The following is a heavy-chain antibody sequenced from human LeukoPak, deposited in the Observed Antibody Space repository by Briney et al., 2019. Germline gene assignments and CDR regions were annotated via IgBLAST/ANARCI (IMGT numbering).Heavy chain of an antibody. CDR1: GFTFSSYS. CDR3: AREPDSYGRVY. Sequence: AGGSLRLSCAASGFTFSSYSMNWVRQAPGKGLEWVSYISSSSSTIYYADSVKGRFTISRDNAKNSLYLQMNSLRAEDTAVYYCAREPDSYGRVYWDQGTLVTVSS. J-gene: IGHJ4*02. CDR2: ISSSSSTI. V-gene: IGHV3-48*01. D-gene: IGHD5-18*01.